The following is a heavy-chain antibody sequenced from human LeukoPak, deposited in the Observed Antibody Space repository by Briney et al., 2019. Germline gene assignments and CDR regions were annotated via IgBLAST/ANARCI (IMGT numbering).Heavy chain of an antibody. Sequence: SETLSLTCTVSGGSISSGDYYWSWIRQPPGKGLEWIGYIYYSGSTYYNPSLESRVTISVDTSKNQFSLKLSSVTAADTAVYYCARFYYYYYGMDVWGQGTTVTVSS. CDR3: ARFYYYYYGMDV. V-gene: IGHV4-30-4*01. CDR1: GGSISSGDYY. CDR2: IYYSGST. J-gene: IGHJ6*02. D-gene: IGHD3-16*01.